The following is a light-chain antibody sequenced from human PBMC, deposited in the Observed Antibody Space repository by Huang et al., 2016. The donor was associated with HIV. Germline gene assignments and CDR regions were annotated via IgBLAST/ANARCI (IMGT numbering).Light chain of an antibody. CDR1: RSISNY. Sequence: DIQMNQSPSSLSASLGDRVTITCRASRSISNYLNWYQQYPGTAPRLLIYDASSLQSGVPARFSGSGSGIDFTLTISSLQPEDFATYYCQQSYSSPRFTFGPGTKVDIK. J-gene: IGKJ3*01. CDR2: DAS. CDR3: QQSYSSPRFT. V-gene: IGKV1-39*01.